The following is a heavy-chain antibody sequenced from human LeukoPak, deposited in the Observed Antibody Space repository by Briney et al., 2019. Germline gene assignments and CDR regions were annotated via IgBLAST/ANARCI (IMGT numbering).Heavy chain of an antibody. CDR3: ARHSDSGSGWYFDY. Sequence: GGSLRLSCAASGFTFSNYAMSWVRQAPGKGLEWVANINEDGSEKYYVDSVKGRFTISRDDAKNSLSLQMNSLRAEDTAVYYCARHSDSGSGWYFDYWGQGTLVTVSS. J-gene: IGHJ4*02. CDR2: INEDGSEK. CDR1: GFTFSNYA. D-gene: IGHD6-19*01. V-gene: IGHV3-7*01.